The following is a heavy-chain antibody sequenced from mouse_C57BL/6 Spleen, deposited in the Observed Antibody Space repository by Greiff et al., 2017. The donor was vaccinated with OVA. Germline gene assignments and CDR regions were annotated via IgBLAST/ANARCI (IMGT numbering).Heavy chain of an antibody. D-gene: IGHD1-1*01. CDR1: GYTFTSYW. Sequence: VQLQQPGAELVRPGTSVKLSCKASGYTFTSYWMHWVKQRPGQGLEWIGVIDPSDSYTNYNQKFKGKATLTVNTSSSTAYMQLSSLTSEDSAVYDCARSTAVARGYFDYWGQGTTLTVSS. V-gene: IGHV1-59*01. J-gene: IGHJ2*01. CDR3: ARSTAVARGYFDY. CDR2: IDPSDSYT.